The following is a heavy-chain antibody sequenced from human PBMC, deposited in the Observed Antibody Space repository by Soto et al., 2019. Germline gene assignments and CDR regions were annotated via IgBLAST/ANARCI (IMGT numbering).Heavy chain of an antibody. CDR1: GFTFSSYA. Sequence: PGGSLRLSCAAPGFTFSSYAMSWVRQAPGKGLEWVSAISGSGGSTYYADSVKGRFTISRDNSKNTLYLQMNSLRAEDTAVYYCAKDQPMIAEAHLAFDIWGQGTMVTVSS. CDR3: AKDQPMIAEAHLAFDI. V-gene: IGHV3-23*01. J-gene: IGHJ3*02. CDR2: ISGSGGST. D-gene: IGHD6-19*01.